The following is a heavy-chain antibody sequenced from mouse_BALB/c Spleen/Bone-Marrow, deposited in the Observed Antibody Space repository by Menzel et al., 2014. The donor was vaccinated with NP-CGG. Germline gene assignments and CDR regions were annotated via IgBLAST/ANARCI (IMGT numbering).Heavy chain of an antibody. CDR3: ARELYYFDY. Sequence: EVQLQQSGPGLVKPSQTVSLTCTVTGISITTGNYRWSWIRQFPGNKLEWIGYIYYSGTITYNPSLTSRTTITRDTSKNQFFLEMNSLTAEDTATYYCARELYYFDYWGQGTTLTVSS. J-gene: IGHJ2*01. V-gene: IGHV3-5*02. CDR2: IYYSGTI. CDR1: GISITTGNYR.